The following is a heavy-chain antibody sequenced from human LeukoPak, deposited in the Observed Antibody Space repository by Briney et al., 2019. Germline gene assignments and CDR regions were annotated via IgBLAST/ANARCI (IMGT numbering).Heavy chain of an antibody. V-gene: IGHV3-33*06. CDR1: GSTFSSYG. CDR2: IWYDGSNK. Sequence: GGSLRLSCAASGSTFSSYGMHWVRQAPGKGLEWVAVIWYDGSNKYYADSVKGRFTISRDNSKNTLYLQMNSLRVEDTAVYYCAKDRTVYSSSWYYFDYWGQGTLVTVSS. D-gene: IGHD6-13*01. CDR3: AKDRTVYSSSWYYFDY. J-gene: IGHJ4*02.